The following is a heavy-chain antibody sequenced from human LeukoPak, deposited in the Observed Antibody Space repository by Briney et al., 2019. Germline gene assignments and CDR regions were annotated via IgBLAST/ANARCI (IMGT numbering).Heavy chain of an antibody. Sequence: GGSLRLSCAASGFTFSSYAMHWVRQAPGKGLEWVGRIKSKTDGGTTDYAAPVKGRFTISRDDSKNTLYLQMNSLKTEDTAVYYCGCIAAAGIDYWGQGTLVTVSS. CDR2: IKSKTDGGTT. D-gene: IGHD6-13*01. J-gene: IGHJ4*02. V-gene: IGHV3-15*07. CDR3: GCIAAAGIDY. CDR1: GFTFSSYA.